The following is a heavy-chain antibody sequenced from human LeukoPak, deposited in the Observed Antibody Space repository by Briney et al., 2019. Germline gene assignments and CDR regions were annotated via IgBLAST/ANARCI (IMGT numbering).Heavy chain of an antibody. D-gene: IGHD2-2*01. CDR3: AKDRGIVVVPAVQYYFDY. CDR1: GFTVSSNE. J-gene: IGHJ4*02. V-gene: IGHV3-23*01. CDR2: ISGSGGST. Sequence: PGGSLRLSCAASGFTVSSNEMSWVRQAPGKGLEWVSSISGSGGSTYYADSVKGRFTISRDNSKNTLYLQMNSLRAEDTAVYYCAKDRGIVVVPAVQYYFDYWGQGTLVTVSS.